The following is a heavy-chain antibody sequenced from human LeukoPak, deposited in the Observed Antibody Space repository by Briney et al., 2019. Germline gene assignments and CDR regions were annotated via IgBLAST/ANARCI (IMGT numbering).Heavy chain of an antibody. CDR2: IFYSGRT. J-gene: IGHJ4*02. CDR3: ARGQKYRNGYTVTELGSGYFDY. CDR1: GASISSYY. Sequence: SETLSLTCTVSGASISSYYWSWIRQPPGKGLEYIGYIFYSGRTNYNPSLKSRLTISVDTSKNQFSLTLSSVTAADTAVYYCARGQKYRNGYTVTELGSGYFDYWGQGTLVTVSS. D-gene: IGHD5-18*01. V-gene: IGHV4-59*01.